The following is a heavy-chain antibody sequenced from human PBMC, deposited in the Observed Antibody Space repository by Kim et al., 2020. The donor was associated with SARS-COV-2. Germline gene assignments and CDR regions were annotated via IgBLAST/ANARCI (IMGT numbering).Heavy chain of an antibody. Sequence: GGSLRLSCAASGFTFSSYWMSWVRQAPGKGREWVANIKQDGSEKYYVDSVKGRFTISRDNAKNSLYLQMNSLRAEDTAVYYCARDLPWDLDSSGMFDYWGQGTLVTVSS. V-gene: IGHV3-7*01. CDR1: GFTFSSYW. J-gene: IGHJ4*02. CDR3: ARDLPWDLDSSGMFDY. D-gene: IGHD3-22*01. CDR2: IKQDGSEK.